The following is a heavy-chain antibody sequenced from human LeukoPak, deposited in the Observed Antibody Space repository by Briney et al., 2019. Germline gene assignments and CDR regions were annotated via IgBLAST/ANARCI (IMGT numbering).Heavy chain of an antibody. Sequence: ASVKVSCKASGYTFTGYYMHWVRQAPGQGLEWMGWINPNRGGTNYAQKFQGRVTMTRDTSISTAYMELSRLRSDDTAVYYCARALEIAVAGTVDYWGQGTLVTVSS. V-gene: IGHV1-2*02. CDR2: INPNRGGT. CDR3: ARALEIAVAGTVDY. CDR1: GYTFTGYY. J-gene: IGHJ4*02. D-gene: IGHD6-19*01.